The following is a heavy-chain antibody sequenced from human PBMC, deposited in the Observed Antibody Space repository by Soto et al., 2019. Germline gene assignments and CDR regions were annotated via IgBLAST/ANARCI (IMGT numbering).Heavy chain of an antibody. D-gene: IGHD2-21*02. CDR1: GFSLSTSGVG. CDR3: AHLENFAYCGGDCYSFEFGVSWFDP. Sequence: SGPTLVNPTQTLTLTCTFSGFSLSTSGVGVGWIRQPPGKALEWLALIYWDDDKRYSPSLKSRLTITKDTSKNQVVLTMTNMDPVDTATYYCAHLENFAYCGGDCYSFEFGVSWFDPWGQGTLVTVSS. J-gene: IGHJ5*02. CDR2: IYWDDDK. V-gene: IGHV2-5*02.